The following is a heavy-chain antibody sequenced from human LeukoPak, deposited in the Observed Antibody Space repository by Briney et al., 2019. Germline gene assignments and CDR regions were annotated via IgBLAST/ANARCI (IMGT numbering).Heavy chain of an antibody. V-gene: IGHV3-7*03. D-gene: IGHD2-21*02. CDR1: GFSFISYC. J-gene: IGHJ3*02. Sequence: GGSLSLSCAASGFSFISYCISWVRQAPGMVLALVSNIKQDGSEKYYVDSVKGRFTISRDNAKNSLYLQMNSLRAEDTAVYYCAKDRGIVVVTYAFDIWGQGTMVTVSS. CDR3: AKDRGIVVVTYAFDI. CDR2: IKQDGSEK.